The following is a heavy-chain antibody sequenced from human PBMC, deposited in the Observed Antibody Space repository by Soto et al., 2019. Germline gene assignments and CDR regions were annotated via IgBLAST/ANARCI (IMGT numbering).Heavy chain of an antibody. Sequence: SCKASGFTFSSYWMHWVRQAPGKGLVWVSRINSDGSSTSYADSVKGRFTISRDNAKNTLYLQMNSLRAEDTAVYYCARAGIYDFWSGYYTLLYGMDVWGQGTTVTVSS. CDR3: ARAGIYDFWSGYYTLLYGMDV. J-gene: IGHJ6*02. CDR1: GFTFSSYW. D-gene: IGHD3-3*01. V-gene: IGHV3-74*01. CDR2: INSDGSST.